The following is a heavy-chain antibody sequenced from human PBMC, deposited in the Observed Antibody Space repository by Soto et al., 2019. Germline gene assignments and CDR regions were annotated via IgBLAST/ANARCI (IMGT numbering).Heavy chain of an antibody. CDR2: IWYDGSNK. Sequence: QVQLVESGGGVVQPGRSLRLSCAASGFTFSSYGMHWVRQAPGKGLEWVAVIWYDGSNKYYADSVKGRFTISRDNSKNTLYLQTNSLRAEDTAVYYCGSGQQGFDYWGQGTLVTVSS. CDR1: GFTFSSYG. J-gene: IGHJ4*02. V-gene: IGHV3-33*01. CDR3: GSGQQGFDY.